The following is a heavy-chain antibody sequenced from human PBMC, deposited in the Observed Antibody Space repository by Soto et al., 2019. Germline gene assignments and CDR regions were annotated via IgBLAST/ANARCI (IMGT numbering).Heavy chain of an antibody. Sequence: SLRLSCAASGFTFSSYAMSWVRQAPGKGLEWVSGISGSGGSAYYADSVKGRFTISRDNSKNTLYLQMNSLRAEDTAVYYCAKPLYDILTGFLWWGQGSLVTVSS. D-gene: IGHD3-9*01. CDR1: GFTFSSYA. CDR3: AKPLYDILTGFLW. CDR2: ISGSGGSA. V-gene: IGHV3-23*01. J-gene: IGHJ4*02.